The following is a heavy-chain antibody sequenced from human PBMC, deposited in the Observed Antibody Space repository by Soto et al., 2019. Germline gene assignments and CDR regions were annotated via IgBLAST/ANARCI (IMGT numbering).Heavy chain of an antibody. J-gene: IGHJ4*02. CDR1: GFTFSSYW. Sequence: EVQLVESGGGLVQPGGSLRLSCAASGFTFSSYWMSWVRQAPGKGLEWVANIKQDGSEKYYVDSVKGRFTISRDNAKNSLYLQMNSLRAEDTTVYYCARAPGYCSSTSCYTNYFDYWGQGTLVTVSS. V-gene: IGHV3-7*01. CDR2: IKQDGSEK. D-gene: IGHD2-2*02. CDR3: ARAPGYCSSTSCYTNYFDY.